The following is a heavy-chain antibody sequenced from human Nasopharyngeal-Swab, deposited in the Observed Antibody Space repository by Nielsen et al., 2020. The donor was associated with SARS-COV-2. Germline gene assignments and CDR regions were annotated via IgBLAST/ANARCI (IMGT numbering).Heavy chain of an antibody. V-gene: IGHV3-30*04. D-gene: IGHD1-26*01. Sequence: LSLTCAASGFTFSSYAMHWVRQAPGKGLEWVAVISYDGSNKYYADSVKGRFTISRDNSKNTLYLQMNSLRAEDTAVYYCARIRYSGSYVVDYWGQGTLVTVSS. J-gene: IGHJ4*02. CDR3: ARIRYSGSYVVDY. CDR2: ISYDGSNK. CDR1: GFTFSSYA.